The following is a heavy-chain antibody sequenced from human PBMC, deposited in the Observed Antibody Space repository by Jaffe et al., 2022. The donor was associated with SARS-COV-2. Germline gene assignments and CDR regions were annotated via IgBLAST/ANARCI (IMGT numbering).Heavy chain of an antibody. D-gene: IGHD2-21*01. J-gene: IGHJ3*02. CDR1: GGSISSSSYY. CDR2: IYYSGST. V-gene: IGHV4-39*02. Sequence: QLQLQESGPGLVKPSETLSLTCTVSGGSISSSSYYWGWIRQPPGKGLEWIGSIYYSGSTYYNPSLKSRVTISVDTSKNQFSLKLSSVTAADTAVYYCARDVQTPRDCAFDIWGQGTMVTVSS. CDR3: ARDVQTPRDCAFDI.